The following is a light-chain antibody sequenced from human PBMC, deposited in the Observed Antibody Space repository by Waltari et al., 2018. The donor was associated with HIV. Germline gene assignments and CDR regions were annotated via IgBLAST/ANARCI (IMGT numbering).Light chain of an antibody. V-gene: IGKV3-15*01. CDR1: QSVSSY. J-gene: IGKJ2*01. CDR3: QQYNNWPPYT. CDR2: DAS. Sequence: EIVLTQSPATLSLSPGERATLSCRASQSVSSYLAWYQQKPGQAPRLLIFDASTRATGAPPRFSGGGSGTEFTLTISSLQSEDSAFYYCQQYNNWPPYTFGQGTKLEIK.